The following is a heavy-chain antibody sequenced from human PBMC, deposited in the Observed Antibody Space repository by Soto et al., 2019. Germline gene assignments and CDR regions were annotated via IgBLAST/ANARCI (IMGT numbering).Heavy chain of an antibody. D-gene: IGHD2-15*01. J-gene: IGHJ6*02. CDR2: IIPIFGTA. Sequence: QVQLVQSGAEVKKPGSSVKVSCKASGGTFSSYAISWVRQAPGQGLEWMGGIIPIFGTANYAQKFQGRVTITADESTSTAYMELSSLRSEYTAVYYCARNPDIVVVASHYYYGMDVWCQGTTVTVS. CDR1: GGTFSSYA. CDR3: ARNPDIVVVASHYYYGMDV. V-gene: IGHV1-69*01.